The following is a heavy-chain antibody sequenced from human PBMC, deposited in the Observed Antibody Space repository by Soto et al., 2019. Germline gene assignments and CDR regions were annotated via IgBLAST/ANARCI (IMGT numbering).Heavy chain of an antibody. D-gene: IGHD3-10*01. Sequence: QVQLVQSGAEVKKPGSSVKVSCKASGGTFSSYAISWVRQAPGQGLEWMGGIIPIFGTANYAQKFQGRVTITEDESTSTAYMELSSLRSEDTAVYYCARDRGVRGVIKPDYYYYYGMDVWGQGTTVTVSS. CDR3: ARDRGVRGVIKPDYYYYYGMDV. CDR1: GGTFSSYA. J-gene: IGHJ6*02. V-gene: IGHV1-69*01. CDR2: IIPIFGTA.